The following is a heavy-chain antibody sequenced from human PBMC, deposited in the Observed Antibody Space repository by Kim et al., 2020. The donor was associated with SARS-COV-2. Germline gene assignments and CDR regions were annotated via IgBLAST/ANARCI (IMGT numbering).Heavy chain of an antibody. D-gene: IGHD3-22*01. CDR3: ARHYDSSGYYYAY. V-gene: IGHV4-34*01. Sequence: YNPSLKSRVTISVDTSKNQFSLKLSSVTAADTAVYYCARHYDSSGYYYAYWGQGTLVTVSS. J-gene: IGHJ4*02.